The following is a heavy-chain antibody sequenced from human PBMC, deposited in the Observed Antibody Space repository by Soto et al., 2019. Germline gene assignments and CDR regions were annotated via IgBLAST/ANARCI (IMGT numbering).Heavy chain of an antibody. CDR2: IYYSGST. J-gene: IGHJ3*02. D-gene: IGHD3-22*01. CDR3: ARGRYDSSGYYLRHDAFDI. Sequence: PSETLSLTCTVSGGSISSGGYYWSWIRQHPGKGLEWIGYIYYSGSTYYNPSLKSRVTISVDTSKNQFSLKLSSVTAADTAVYYCARGRYDSSGYYLRHDAFDIWGQGTMVTVSS. CDR1: GGSISSGGYY. V-gene: IGHV4-31*03.